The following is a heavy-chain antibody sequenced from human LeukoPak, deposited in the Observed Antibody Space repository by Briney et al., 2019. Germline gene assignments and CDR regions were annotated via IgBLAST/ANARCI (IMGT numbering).Heavy chain of an antibody. CDR1: EYTFMDYY. D-gene: IGHD1-1*01. CDR2: INPNGGGT. J-gene: IGHJ3*01. Sequence: ASVKVSCKASEYTFMDYYIQWVRQAPGQGLEWMGWINPNGGGTTPSQKFQDRVTLTTDTSVSTACMELTWLTSDDTAVYYCARRMGSKLTKYDAFDLWGQGTLVTVS. CDR3: ARRMGSKLTKYDAFDL. V-gene: IGHV1-2*02.